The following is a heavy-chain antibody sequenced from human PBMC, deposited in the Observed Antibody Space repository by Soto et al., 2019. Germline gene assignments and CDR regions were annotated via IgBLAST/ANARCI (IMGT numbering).Heavy chain of an antibody. Sequence: QVQLQESGPGLVKPSQTLSLTCTVSGVSISSGGYYWSWIRQHPGKGLEWIGYIYYRGSTYYNPSLKSRVTLSVDTSKNQFSLKLSSVTAADTAVYYCARGPKYYDILTGYFSYLDYWGQGTLVTVSS. J-gene: IGHJ4*02. CDR2: IYYRGST. D-gene: IGHD3-9*01. CDR3: ARGPKYYDILTGYFSYLDY. V-gene: IGHV4-31*03. CDR1: GVSISSGGYY.